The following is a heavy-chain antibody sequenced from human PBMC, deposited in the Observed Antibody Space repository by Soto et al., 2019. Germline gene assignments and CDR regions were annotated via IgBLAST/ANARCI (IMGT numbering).Heavy chain of an antibody. Sequence: GGSLRLSCAASGFTFSSYGMHWVRQAPGKGLEWVAVISYDGSNKYYADSVKGRFTISRDNSKNTLYLQMNSLRAEDTAVYYCAKDRKTVAGNLDYWGQGTLVTVSS. D-gene: IGHD6-19*01. J-gene: IGHJ4*02. CDR2: ISYDGSNK. CDR1: GFTFSSYG. CDR3: AKDRKTVAGNLDY. V-gene: IGHV3-30*18.